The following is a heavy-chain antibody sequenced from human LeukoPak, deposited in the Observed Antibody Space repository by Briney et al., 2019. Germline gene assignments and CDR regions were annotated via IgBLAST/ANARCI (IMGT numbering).Heavy chain of an antibody. J-gene: IGHJ6*02. CDR2: VYSGGHT. CDR1: GLIVSNNY. D-gene: IGHD3-3*01. CDR3: ARAGPYDFWSGYGYYYYYGMDV. Sequence: GGSLRLSCAASGLIVSNNYMSWVRRAPGKGLEWVSIVYSGGHTYYADSVKGRFTISRDKSKNTLYLQMNSLRAEDTAVCYCARAGPYDFWSGYGYYYYYGMDVWGQGTTVTVSS. V-gene: IGHV3-66*02.